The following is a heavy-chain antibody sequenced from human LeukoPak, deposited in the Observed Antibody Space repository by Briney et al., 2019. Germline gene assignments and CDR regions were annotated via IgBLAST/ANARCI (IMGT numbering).Heavy chain of an antibody. CDR1: GGSINSGTFY. CDR3: ARRSDSGSDDGEDYFDY. J-gene: IGHJ4*02. V-gene: IGHV4-39*01. D-gene: IGHD1-26*01. Sequence: PSETLSLTCTVSGGSINSGTFYWGWIRQPPGKGLEWIGSMYYDGSSYYNPSLKSRVTASVDTSKNQFSLKLTSVTAADTAVYFCARRSDSGSDDGEDYFDYWGQGTLVTVSS. CDR2: MYYDGSS.